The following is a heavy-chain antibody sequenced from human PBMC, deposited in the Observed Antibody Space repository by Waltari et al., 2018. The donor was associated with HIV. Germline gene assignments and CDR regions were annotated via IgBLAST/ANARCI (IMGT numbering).Heavy chain of an antibody. V-gene: IGHV1-69*08. D-gene: IGHD3-10*01. CDR2: AIPMFGTA. CDR3: ASARETMGVDFDS. J-gene: IGHJ5*01. CDR1: GGAFVSHT. Sequence: QVQLVQSGAEVKKPGYSVKVSCKASGGAFVSHTFNWVRQAPGQGLEWMGRAIPMFGTANYARKFQGRVTITADKSTTTAYMELNGLRIDDTAVYYCASARETMGVDFDSWGQGTLVTVS.